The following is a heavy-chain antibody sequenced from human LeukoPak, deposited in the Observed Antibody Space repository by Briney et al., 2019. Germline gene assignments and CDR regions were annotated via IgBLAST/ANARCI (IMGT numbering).Heavy chain of an antibody. CDR2: IYPGDSDT. J-gene: IGHJ4*02. CDR1: GYSFTSYW. V-gene: IGHV5-51*01. Sequence: GESLKISCKGSGYSFTSYWIGWVRQMPGKGLEWMGIIYPGDSDTRYSPSFQGQVTISADKSISTAYLQWSSLKASDTAMYYCARRLDYYDSSGSLPLRYFDYWAREPWSPSPQ. CDR3: ARRLDYYDSSGSLPLRYFDY. D-gene: IGHD3-22*01.